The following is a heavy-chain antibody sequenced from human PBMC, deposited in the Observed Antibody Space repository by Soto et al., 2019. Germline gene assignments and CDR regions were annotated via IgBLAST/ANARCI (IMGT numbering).Heavy chain of an antibody. CDR2: FDPEDGET. J-gene: IGHJ4*02. Sequence: ASLKVSCKVSGYTLTELSMHWVRQAPGKGLEWMGGFDPEDGETIYAQKFQGRVTMTEDTSTDTAYMELSSLRSEDTAVYYCATDTSIAARPSGYYFDYWGQGTLVTVSS. CDR1: GYTLTELS. V-gene: IGHV1-24*01. D-gene: IGHD6-6*01. CDR3: ATDTSIAARPSGYYFDY.